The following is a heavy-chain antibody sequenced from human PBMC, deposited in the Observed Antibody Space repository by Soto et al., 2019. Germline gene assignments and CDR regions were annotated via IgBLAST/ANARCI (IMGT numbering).Heavy chain of an antibody. CDR1: GXSISSXNW. Sequence: QVQLQESGPGLVXXSGXXSLTCAVSGXSISSXNWWSWVRQPPGKGLEWIGEIYHSGSTNYNPSRKSRVTISVDKSKNQFSLKLSSVSAADTAVYYCARVGXYYXXXXXXXXXXXXXFXXWGRGTLVTVSS. J-gene: IGHJ2*01. D-gene: IGHD3-10*01. CDR2: IYHSGST. CDR3: ARVGXYYXXXXXXXXXXXXXFXX. V-gene: IGHV4-4*02.